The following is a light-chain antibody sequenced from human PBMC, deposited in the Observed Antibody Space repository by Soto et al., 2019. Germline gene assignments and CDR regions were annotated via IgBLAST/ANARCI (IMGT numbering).Light chain of an antibody. CDR1: QDISTS. Sequence: DIQLTQSPSFLSASVGDRVTVSCRASQDISTSLAWFQQKAGKVPQLLVYPTSILQSGVSSRFSGSGSGTDFTLTISSLQAEDFATYYCQQTRSYPSTFGGGTKVDIK. CDR3: QQTRSYPST. CDR2: PTS. J-gene: IGKJ4*01. V-gene: IGKV1-9*01.